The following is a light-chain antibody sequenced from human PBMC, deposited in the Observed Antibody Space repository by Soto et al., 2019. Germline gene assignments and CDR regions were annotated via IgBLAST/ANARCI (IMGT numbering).Light chain of an antibody. Sequence: QSALTQPASVSGSPGQSIIISCTGTSNNVGSHNLVSWYQQHPGKAPKLMISEVTKRPSGVSHRFSGSKSGNTASLTISGLQTDDEADYYCCSYSGPSTPYVFGTGTKLTVL. CDR2: EVT. CDR1: SNNVGSHNL. CDR3: CSYSGPSTPYV. V-gene: IGLV2-23*02. J-gene: IGLJ1*01.